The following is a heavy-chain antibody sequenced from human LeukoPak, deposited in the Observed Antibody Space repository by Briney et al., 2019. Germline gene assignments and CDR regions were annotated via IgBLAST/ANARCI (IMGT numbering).Heavy chain of an antibody. D-gene: IGHD1-14*01. CDR3: ARDTTTLLAFDY. J-gene: IGHJ4*02. CDR1: GFIFSSYG. CDR2: IWRDGSNN. V-gene: IGHV3-33*01. Sequence: GRSLRLSCAASGFIFSSYGMHWVRQAPGKGLEWVAVIWRDGSNNDYGDSVKGRFTISRDNSKNTVYLQMNSLRAEDTAVYYCARDTTTLLAFDYWGQGTPVTVSS.